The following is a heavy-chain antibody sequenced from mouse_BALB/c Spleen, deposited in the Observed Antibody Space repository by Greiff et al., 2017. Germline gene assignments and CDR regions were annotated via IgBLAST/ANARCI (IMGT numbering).Heavy chain of an antibody. J-gene: IGHJ3*01. CDR2: IDPENGNT. Sequence: EVKLQESGAELVRPGALVKLSCKASGFNIKDYYMHWVKQRPEQGLEWIGWIDPENGNTIYDPKFQGKASITADTSSNTAYLQLSSLTSEDTAVYYCAGTSFAYWGQGTLVTVSA. CDR3: AGTSFAY. CDR1: GFNIKDYY. V-gene: IGHV14-1*02.